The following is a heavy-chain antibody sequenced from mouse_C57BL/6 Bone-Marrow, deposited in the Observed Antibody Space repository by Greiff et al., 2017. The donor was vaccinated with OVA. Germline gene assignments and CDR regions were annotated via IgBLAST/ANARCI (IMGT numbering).Heavy chain of an antibody. CDR1: GFTFSSYA. CDR3: ARDPSTTVVAMDD. CDR2: ISDGGSYT. D-gene: IGHD1-1*01. Sequence: EVQRVESGGGLVKPGGSLKLSCAASGFTFSSYAMSWVRQTPEKRLEWVATISDGGSYTYYPDNVKGRFTISRDTAKNNLYLQMSHLKSEDTAMYYCARDPSTTVVAMDDWGQGTSVTVSS. J-gene: IGHJ4*01. V-gene: IGHV5-4*01.